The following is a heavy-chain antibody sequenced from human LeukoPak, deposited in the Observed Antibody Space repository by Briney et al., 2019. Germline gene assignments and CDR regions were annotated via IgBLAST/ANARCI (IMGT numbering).Heavy chain of an antibody. Sequence: SETLSLTCTVSGGSISSSSHYWSWIRQPPGKGLEWIGYIYYSGSTNYNPSLKSRVTISVDTSKNQFSLKLSSVTAADTAVYYCARGYYMDVWGKGTTVTVSS. CDR2: IYYSGST. V-gene: IGHV4-61*01. J-gene: IGHJ6*03. CDR3: ARGYYMDV. CDR1: GGSISSSSHY.